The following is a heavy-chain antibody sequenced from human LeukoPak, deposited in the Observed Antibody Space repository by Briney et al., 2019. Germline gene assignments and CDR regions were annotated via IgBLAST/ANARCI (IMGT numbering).Heavy chain of an antibody. J-gene: IGHJ4*02. CDR3: ARAPQWLLFDY. D-gene: IGHD3-22*01. V-gene: IGHV3-33*08. CDR1: GFTFRSYA. Sequence: GGSMRLSCAASGFTFRSYAMNWVRQAPGKGLEWVAVIWSDGSDKYYEDSVKGRFTISRDNSKNTLDLQMNSLRAEDTAVYYCARAPQWLLFDYWGQGTLVTVSS. CDR2: IWSDGSDK.